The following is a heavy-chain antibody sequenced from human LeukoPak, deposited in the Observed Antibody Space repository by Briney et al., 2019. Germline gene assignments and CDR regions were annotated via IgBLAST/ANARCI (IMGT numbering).Heavy chain of an antibody. CDR2: ISYDGSNK. CDR1: GFTFSSYG. CDR3: ARGLPPYGYYFDY. V-gene: IGHV3-30*03. D-gene: IGHD4-11*01. J-gene: IGHJ4*02. Sequence: PGGSLRLSCAASGFTFSSYGMHWVRQAPGKGLEWVAVISYDGSNKYYADSVKGRFTISRDNSKNTLYLQMNSLRAEDTAVYYCARGLPPYGYYFDYWGQGTLVTVSS.